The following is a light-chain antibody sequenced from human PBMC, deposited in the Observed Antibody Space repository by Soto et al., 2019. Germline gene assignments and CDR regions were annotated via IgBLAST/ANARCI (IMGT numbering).Light chain of an antibody. CDR3: QQSYTTPT. V-gene: IGKV1-39*01. J-gene: IGKJ1*01. CDR2: EAS. CDR1: QSVSIY. Sequence: DIQLTQSPSSLSASVGDRVTITCRASQSVSIYLNWYQHKPGKAPNLLIYEASSLQSGVPSRFSGSGSGTDFTLTISSLQLEDFATYYCQQSYTTPTFGQGTKVEIK.